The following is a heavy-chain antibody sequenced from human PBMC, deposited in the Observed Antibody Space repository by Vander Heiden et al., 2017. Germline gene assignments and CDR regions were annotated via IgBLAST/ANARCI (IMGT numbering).Heavy chain of an antibody. CDR3: AKSRIAAAGTNY. CDR2: ISGSGGST. J-gene: IGHJ4*02. Sequence: EVQLLESGGGLVQPGGSLRLSCAASGFTFSSYAMSWVRQAPGKGLEWVSAISGSGGSTYYADAVKGRFTISRDNSKNTLYLKMNSMRAEDTAVYYYAKSRIAAAGTNYWGQGTLVTVYS. CDR1: GFTFSSYA. V-gene: IGHV3-23*01. D-gene: IGHD6-13*01.